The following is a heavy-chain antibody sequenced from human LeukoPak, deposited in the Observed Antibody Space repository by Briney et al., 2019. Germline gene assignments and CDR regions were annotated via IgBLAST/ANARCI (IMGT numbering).Heavy chain of an antibody. CDR3: ARGVGGDRDY. CDR1: GFTFGSSW. Sequence: GGSLRLSCAASGFTFGSSWMHWVRQAPGKGLVWVSRINPDESITSHADSVKGRFTISRDNAKNTVYLQMNSLRAEDTAVYYCARGVGGDRDYWGQGTLVTVSS. V-gene: IGHV3-74*01. CDR2: INPDESIT. J-gene: IGHJ4*02. D-gene: IGHD2-21*02.